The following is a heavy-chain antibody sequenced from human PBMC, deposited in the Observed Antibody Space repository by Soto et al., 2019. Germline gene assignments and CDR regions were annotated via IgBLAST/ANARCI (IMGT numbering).Heavy chain of an antibody. V-gene: IGHV4-34*01. CDR2: INHSGGT. Sequence: QVQLQQWGAGLLKPSETLSLTCAVYGGSFSGSYWSWIRQPQGKGLEWNGEINHSGGTNYNPSLNSRVTISLVTSKSQLSQNLYYVTASDTAVYSWARTIAARSSRNLDYWDQGTLVPVSS. D-gene: IGHD6-6*01. CDR1: GGSFSGSY. J-gene: IGHJ4*02. CDR3: ARTIAARSSRNLDY.